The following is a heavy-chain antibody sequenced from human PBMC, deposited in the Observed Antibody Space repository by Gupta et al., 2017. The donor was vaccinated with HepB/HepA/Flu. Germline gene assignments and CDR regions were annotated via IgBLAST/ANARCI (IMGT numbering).Heavy chain of an antibody. CDR2: ISSSGSTI. D-gene: IGHD3-22*01. CDR1: GFTFSSYE. CDR3: ARGITMIVVVISSWFDP. V-gene: IGHV3-48*03. J-gene: IGHJ5*02. Sequence: EVQLVESGGGLVQPGGSLRLSCAASGFTFSSYEMNWVRQAPGKGLEWVSYISSSGSTIYYADSVKGRFTISRDNAKNSLYLQMNSLRAEDTAVYYCARGITMIVVVISSWFDPWGQGTLVTVSS.